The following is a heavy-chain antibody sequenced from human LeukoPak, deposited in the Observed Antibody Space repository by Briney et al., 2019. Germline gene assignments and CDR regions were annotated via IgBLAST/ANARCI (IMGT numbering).Heavy chain of an antibody. D-gene: IGHD3-10*01. Sequence: PGGSLRLSCAASGFTVSSNYMSWVRQAPGKGLEWVSVIYSGGSTYYADSVKGRFTVSRDNSKNTPYLQVNSLRAEDTAVYYCASSYGSSLYFDYWGQGTLVTVSS. V-gene: IGHV3-66*01. CDR1: GFTVSSNY. CDR3: ASSYGSSLYFDY. CDR2: IYSGGST. J-gene: IGHJ4*02.